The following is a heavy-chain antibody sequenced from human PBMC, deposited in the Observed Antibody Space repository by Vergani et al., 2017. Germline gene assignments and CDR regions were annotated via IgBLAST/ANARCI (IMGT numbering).Heavy chain of an antibody. J-gene: IGHJ6*02. V-gene: IGHV3-15*01. CDR2: IKSKTDGGTT. D-gene: IGHD6-13*01. CDR3: ARDSWRNYYYYGMDV. Sequence: EVQLVESGGGLVKPGGSLRLSCAASGFTFSNAWMSWVRQAPGKGLEWVGRIKSKTDGGTTDYAAPVKGRFTISRDDSKNTLYLQLNSLKTEDTAVYYCARDSWRNYYYYGMDVWGQGTTVTVSS. CDR1: GFTFSNAW.